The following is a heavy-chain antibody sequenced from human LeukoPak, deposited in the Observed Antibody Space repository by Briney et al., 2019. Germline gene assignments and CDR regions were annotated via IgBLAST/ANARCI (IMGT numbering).Heavy chain of an antibody. J-gene: IGHJ4*02. Sequence: GVSLRLSCAASGFTVSSNYMSWVRQASGKGLEWVSVIYSGGSTYYADSVKGRFTISRDNSKNTLYLQMNSLRAEDTAVYYCARGEVVDPFDYWGQGTLVTVSS. V-gene: IGHV3-53*01. CDR1: GFTVSSNY. D-gene: IGHD2-15*01. CDR2: IYSGGST. CDR3: ARGEVVDPFDY.